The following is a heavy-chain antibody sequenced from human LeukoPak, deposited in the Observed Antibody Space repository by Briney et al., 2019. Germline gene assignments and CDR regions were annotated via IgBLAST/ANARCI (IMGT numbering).Heavy chain of an antibody. CDR3: ARGYGFDI. J-gene: IGHJ3*02. CDR2: TYFRSKWYN. V-gene: IGHV6-1*01. CDR1: GDSVSNNSVA. Sequence: SQTLSLTCVISGDSVSNNSVAWNWIRQSPSRGLEWLGRTYFRSKWYNEYAESVKGRIIINPDTSKNQFSQQLNSVTPEDTAVYYCARGYGFDIWGQGTTVTVSS.